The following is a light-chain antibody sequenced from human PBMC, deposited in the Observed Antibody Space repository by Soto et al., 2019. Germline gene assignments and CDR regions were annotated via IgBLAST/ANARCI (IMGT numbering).Light chain of an antibody. CDR1: QSVSAN. Sequence: EIVMTQSPATLSVSPGERATLSCRASQSVSANLAWYQQKPGQPPRLLIYGASTRAAGVPARFSGSGSGTEFTLTISSLQSEDFAVYYCQQFSNWPQWTFGQGTKVDIK. CDR2: GAS. J-gene: IGKJ1*01. CDR3: QQFSNWPQWT. V-gene: IGKV3-15*01.